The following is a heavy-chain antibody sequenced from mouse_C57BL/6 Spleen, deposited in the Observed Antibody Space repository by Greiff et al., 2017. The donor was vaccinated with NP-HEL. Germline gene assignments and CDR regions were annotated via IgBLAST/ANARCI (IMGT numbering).Heavy chain of an antibody. D-gene: IGHD2-5*01. CDR1: GYTFTSYG. CDR2: IYPRSGNT. V-gene: IGHV1-81*01. Sequence: VKLQESGAELARPGASVKLSCKASGYTFTSYGISWVKQRTGQGLEWIGEIYPRSGNTYYNEKFKGKATLTADKSSSTAYMELRSLTSEDSAVYFCARAYSNYGTGDYAMDYWGQGTSVTVSS. CDR3: ARAYSNYGTGDYAMDY. J-gene: IGHJ4*01.